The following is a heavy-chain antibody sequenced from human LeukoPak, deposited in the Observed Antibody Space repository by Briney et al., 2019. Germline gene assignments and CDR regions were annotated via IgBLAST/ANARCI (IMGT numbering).Heavy chain of an antibody. CDR2: ISSSSSYI. CDR1: GFTFSSYS. Sequence: KTGGSPRLSCAASGFTFSSYSMNWVRQAPGKGLDWVSSISSSSSYIYYADSVKGRFTISRDNAKNSLYLQMNSLRAEDTAVYYCAREVAAIPFDYWGQGTLVTVSS. J-gene: IGHJ4*02. V-gene: IGHV3-21*01. D-gene: IGHD2-15*01. CDR3: AREVAAIPFDY.